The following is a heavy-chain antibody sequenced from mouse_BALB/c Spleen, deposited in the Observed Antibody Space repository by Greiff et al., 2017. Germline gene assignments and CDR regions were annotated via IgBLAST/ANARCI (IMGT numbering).Heavy chain of an antibody. V-gene: IGHV1-20*02. CDR3: ARAGDYDDAMDY. CDR1: GYSFTGYF. J-gene: IGHJ4*01. Sequence: VQLQQSGPELVKPGASVKISCKASGYSFTGYFMNWVMQSHGKSLEWIGRINPYNGDTFYNQKFKGKATLTVDKSSSTAHMELRSLASEDSAVYYCARAGDYDDAMDYWGQGTSVTVSS. D-gene: IGHD2-4*01. CDR2: INPYNGDT.